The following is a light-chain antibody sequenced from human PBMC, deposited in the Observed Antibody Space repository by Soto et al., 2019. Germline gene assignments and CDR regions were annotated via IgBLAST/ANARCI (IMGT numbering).Light chain of an antibody. CDR2: DAS. CDR3: QQRSIWPPT. Sequence: EIVLTQSPVTLSLSPGDRATLSCRASRSVSSYLAWYQQKPGQAPRLLIYDASNRATGIPARFSGSGSGTDFTLTISSLEPEDFAVYYCQQRSIWPPTFGGGTKVDIK. CDR1: RSVSSY. V-gene: IGKV3-11*01. J-gene: IGKJ4*01.